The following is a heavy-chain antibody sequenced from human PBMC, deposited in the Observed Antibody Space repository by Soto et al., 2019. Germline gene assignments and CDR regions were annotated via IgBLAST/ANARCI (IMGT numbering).Heavy chain of an antibody. J-gene: IGHJ6*02. CDR1: GDSVSSSTAA. Sequence: SQTLSLTCVISGDSVSSSTAAWNWIRQSPSRSLEWLGRTYYRSKWYNDYAVSVKSRITINPDTSKNQFSLQLNSVTPEDTALYYCTRHTPGPNYYYGMDVWGQGTTVTVSS. V-gene: IGHV6-1*01. CDR2: TYYRSKWYN. CDR3: TRHTPGPNYYYGMDV.